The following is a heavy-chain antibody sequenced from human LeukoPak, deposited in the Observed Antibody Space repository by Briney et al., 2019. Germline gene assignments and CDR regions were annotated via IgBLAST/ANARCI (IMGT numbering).Heavy chain of an antibody. D-gene: IGHD2-2*01. Sequence: ASVKVSCKASGYTFTSYDINWVRQATGQGLEWMGWMNPNSGNTGYAQKFQGRVTITRNTSISTAYMELSSLRSEDTAVYYCARQKGQLLFWFDPWGQGTLVTVSS. J-gene: IGHJ5*02. CDR3: ARQKGQLLFWFDP. CDR1: GYTFTSYD. V-gene: IGHV1-8*03. CDR2: MNPNSGNT.